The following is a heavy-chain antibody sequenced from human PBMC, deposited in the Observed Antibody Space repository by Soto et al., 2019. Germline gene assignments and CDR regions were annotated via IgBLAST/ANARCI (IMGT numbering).Heavy chain of an antibody. J-gene: IGHJ4*02. V-gene: IGHV4-30-4*01. CDR1: GGSISSGDYY. CDR2: IHYSGST. Sequence: SETLSLTCTVSGGSISSGDYYWSWIRQPPEKGLEWIGYIHYSGSTYYKKSLKSRVTISVDTSKNQFSLKLCSVTAADTAVYYCARGSYYYDSRGYYHYWGQGTLVTVSS. D-gene: IGHD3-22*01. CDR3: ARGSYYYDSRGYYHY.